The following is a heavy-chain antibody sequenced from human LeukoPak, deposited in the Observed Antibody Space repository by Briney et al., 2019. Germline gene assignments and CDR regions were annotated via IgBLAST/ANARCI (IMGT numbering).Heavy chain of an antibody. CDR3: ARDFPISGWYHPFDY. J-gene: IGHJ4*02. Sequence: ASVKVSCKASGYTFTAYYMHWVRQAPGQGLEWMGWINPNSGGTNYAQKFQGRVTMTRDTSISTVYMELSRLRSDDTAVYYCARDFPISGWYHPFDYWGQGILVTVSS. D-gene: IGHD6-19*01. V-gene: IGHV1-2*02. CDR1: GYTFTAYY. CDR2: INPNSGGT.